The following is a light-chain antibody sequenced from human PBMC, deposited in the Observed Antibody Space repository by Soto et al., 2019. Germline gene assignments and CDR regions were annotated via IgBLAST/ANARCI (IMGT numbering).Light chain of an antibody. J-gene: IGKJ5*01. CDR1: QGISSY. CDR2: AAS. CDR3: QQINSYPASIT. Sequence: IQLTQSPSSLSASVGDRVTITCRASQGISSYLAWYQQKPGKAPKLLIYAASTLQSGVPSRFSGSGSGTDFTLTISSLQPEDFATYYCQQINSYPASITFGQGTRLEIK. V-gene: IGKV1-9*01.